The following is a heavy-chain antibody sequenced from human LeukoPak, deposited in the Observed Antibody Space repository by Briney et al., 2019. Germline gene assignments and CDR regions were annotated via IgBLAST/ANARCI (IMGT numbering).Heavy chain of an antibody. J-gene: IGHJ6*03. CDR1: GFTISSYN. CDR2: ITSSSSYI. D-gene: IGHD1-26*01. Sequence: GGSLRLSCAASGFTISSYNMNWVRQAPGKGLEWVSSITSSSSYIYYADSVKGRFTISRDNAKNSLYLQMDSLRVEDTAEYYCAREPYSGNYGAYYYYYMDVWGKGTTVTVS. V-gene: IGHV3-21*06. CDR3: AREPYSGNYGAYYYYYMDV.